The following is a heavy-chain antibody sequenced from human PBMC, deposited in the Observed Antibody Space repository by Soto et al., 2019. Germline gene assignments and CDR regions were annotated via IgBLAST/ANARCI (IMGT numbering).Heavy chain of an antibody. Sequence: QVQLVQSGAEVQKPESSVQVSCKSSGGTFVRHVSSLVRQSTGQGAEGMGKINPLSGISNYAQKFQARVTFTADTDTSAAYMELSSLRSDDTAVYYCATPSCAATWCTTSHHLAHWGQGTLVTVSS. J-gene: IGHJ4*02. CDR3: ATPSCAATWCTTSHHLAH. D-gene: IGHD2-21*01. CDR1: GGTFVRHV. CDR2: INPLSGIS. V-gene: IGHV1-69*09.